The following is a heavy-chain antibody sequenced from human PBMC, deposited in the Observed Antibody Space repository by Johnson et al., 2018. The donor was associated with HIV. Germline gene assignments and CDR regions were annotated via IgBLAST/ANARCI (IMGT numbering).Heavy chain of an antibody. V-gene: IGHV3-43D*03. CDR3: AKGNHYYDSMDAFDI. CDR1: GFTFDDYT. D-gene: IGHD3-22*01. Sequence: VQLVESGVVVVQPGGSLRLSCAASGFTFDDYTMHWVRQAPGKGLEWVSLISWDGGSTYYADSVKGRFTISRDNSKNSLYLQMNSLRAEDTALYYCAKGNHYYDSMDAFDIWGQGTMVTVSS. CDR2: ISWDGGST. J-gene: IGHJ3*02.